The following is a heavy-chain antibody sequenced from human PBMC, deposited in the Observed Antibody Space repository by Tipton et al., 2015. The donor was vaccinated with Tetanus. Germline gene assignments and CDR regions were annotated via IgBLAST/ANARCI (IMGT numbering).Heavy chain of an antibody. CDR3: AKEALGVLNL. D-gene: IGHD1-14*01. CDR2: IYSGSTT. J-gene: IGHJ6*04. Sequence: SLRLSCAASGFTVTSTYMAWVRQTPGKGLEWVSSIYSGSTTYYRDSVRGRFTISRDSSKNSFHLQLNNLRDEDTAIYYCAKEALGVLNLWGKGTTVIVSS. CDR1: GFTVTSTY. V-gene: IGHV3-53*01.